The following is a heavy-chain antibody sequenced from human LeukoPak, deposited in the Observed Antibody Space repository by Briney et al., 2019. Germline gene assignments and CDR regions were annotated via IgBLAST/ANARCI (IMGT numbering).Heavy chain of an antibody. Sequence: PSETLSLTCTVSGGSISSYYWSWIRQPPGKGLEWIGYIYYSGSTNYNPSLKSRVTISVDTSKNQFSLKLSSVTAADTAVYYCARGGLGSAFDIWGQGTMVTVSS. V-gene: IGHV4-59*01. D-gene: IGHD3-16*01. J-gene: IGHJ3*02. CDR2: IYYSGST. CDR1: GGSISSYY. CDR3: ARGGLGSAFDI.